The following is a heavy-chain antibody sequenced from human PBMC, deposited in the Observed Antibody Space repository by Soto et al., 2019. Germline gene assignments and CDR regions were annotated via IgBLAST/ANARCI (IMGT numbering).Heavy chain of an antibody. CDR2: INPEETTT. CDR3: ARGGLEPVDY. J-gene: IGHJ4*02. D-gene: IGHD2-2*01. CDR1: GFSFSTFW. V-gene: IGHV3-74*01. Sequence: EVQLVESGGDLVQPGWSLRLSCAASGFSFSTFWMHLVRQSPGKGLVWVSRINPEETTTTYADSVRGRFTISRDNAKNTLYLQMNSLRADDTAVYYCARGGLEPVDYWGQGTLVTVFS.